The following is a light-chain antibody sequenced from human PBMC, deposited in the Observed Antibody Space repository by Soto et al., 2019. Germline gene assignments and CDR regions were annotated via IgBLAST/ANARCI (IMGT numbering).Light chain of an antibody. CDR1: NIGSKS. CDR3: QVWDGSCDPWV. V-gene: IGLV3-21*02. Sequence: SYVLTQPPSVSVAPGQTARITCGGNNIGSKSVHWYQQKPGQAPVLVVYDDNDRPSGIPERFSGSNSGNTATLTISRVEAGYEADYYCQVWDGSCDPWVFGGGTKLTVL. J-gene: IGLJ3*02. CDR2: DDN.